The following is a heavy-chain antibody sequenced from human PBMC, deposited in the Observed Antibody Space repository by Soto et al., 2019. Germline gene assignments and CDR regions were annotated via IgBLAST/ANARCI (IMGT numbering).Heavy chain of an antibody. J-gene: IGHJ1*01. D-gene: IGHD6-19*01. CDR1: GFTFSSYG. CDR2: IWYDGSNK. Sequence: GGSLRLSCAASGFTFSSYGMHWVRQAPGKGLEWVAVIWYDGSNKYYADSVKGRFTISRDNSKNTLYLQMNSLRAEDTAVYYCARDYEFSSSGWYELGVRLTEYFQHWGQGTLVTVSS. CDR3: ARDYEFSSSGWYELGVRLTEYFQH. V-gene: IGHV3-33*01.